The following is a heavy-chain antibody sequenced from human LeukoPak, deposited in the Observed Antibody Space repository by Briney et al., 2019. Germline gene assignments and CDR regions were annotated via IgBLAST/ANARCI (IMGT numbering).Heavy chain of an antibody. D-gene: IGHD4-23*01. CDR2: IYPGDSKT. V-gene: IGHV5-51*01. CDR1: AYSFSYYW. Sequence: GESLKISCKASAYSFSYYWIGWVRQMPGKGLEWMGIIYPGDSKTRYSPSFQGQVTISADKSINAVYLQWSSLQASDTAIYYCARYNYGANLVGDAFDIWGQGTMVSVSS. CDR3: ARYNYGANLVGDAFDI. J-gene: IGHJ3*02.